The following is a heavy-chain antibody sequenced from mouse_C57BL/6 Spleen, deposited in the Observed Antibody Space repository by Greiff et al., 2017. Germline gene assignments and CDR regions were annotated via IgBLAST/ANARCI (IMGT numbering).Heavy chain of an antibody. D-gene: IGHD2-12*01. V-gene: IGHV1-55*01. Sequence: VQLQQPGAELVKPGASVKMSCKASGYTFTSYWITWVKQRPGQGLEWIGDIYPGSGSTNYNEKFKSKATLTVDTSSSTAYMQLSSLTSEDSAVYYCARYLRPFYYAMDYWGQGTSVTVSS. J-gene: IGHJ4*01. CDR1: GYTFTSYW. CDR2: IYPGSGST. CDR3: ARYLRPFYYAMDY.